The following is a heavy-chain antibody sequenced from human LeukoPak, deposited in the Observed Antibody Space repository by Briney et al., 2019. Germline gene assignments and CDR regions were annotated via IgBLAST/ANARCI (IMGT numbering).Heavy chain of an antibody. CDR3: AREDGSAWTDLFDY. J-gene: IGHJ4*02. D-gene: IGHD6-19*01. CDR1: GYTFTAYY. CDR2: INPDSGGT. Sequence: ASVKVSCKASGYTFTAYYVHWVRQAPGQGLEWMGRINPDSGGTNYAQNLQGKVTMTRDTSLNTAYLELSSLTSDDTAVYYCAREDGSAWTDLFDYWGQGALVTVSS. V-gene: IGHV1-2*06.